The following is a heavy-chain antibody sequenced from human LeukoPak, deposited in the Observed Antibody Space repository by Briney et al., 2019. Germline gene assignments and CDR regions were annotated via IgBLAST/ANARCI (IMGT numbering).Heavy chain of an antibody. CDR2: IWYDGSNK. V-gene: IGHV3-33*08. CDR1: GFTFDDYA. Sequence: GRSLRLSCAASGFTFDDYAMPWVRQAPGKGLEWVAVIWYDGSNKYYADSVKGRFTISRDNSKNTLYLQMNSLRAEDTAVYYCARGSGYGDFDPWGQGTLVTVSS. D-gene: IGHD4-17*01. CDR3: ARGSGYGDFDP. J-gene: IGHJ5*02.